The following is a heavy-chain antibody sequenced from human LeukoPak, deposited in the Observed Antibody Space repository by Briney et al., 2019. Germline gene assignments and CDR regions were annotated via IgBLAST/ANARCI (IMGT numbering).Heavy chain of an antibody. CDR1: GGSISSSSYY. J-gene: IGHJ4*02. CDR3: AREIKTQEDGYNRGFDY. D-gene: IGHD5-24*01. CDR2: MYYTGST. Sequence: SETLSLTCTVSGGSISSSSYYWGWIRQPPGKGLEWIGSMYYTGSTYYNPSLKSRVTISVDTSKNQFSLKLSSVTAADTAVYYCAREIKTQEDGYNRGFDYWGQGTLVTVSS. V-gene: IGHV4-39*07.